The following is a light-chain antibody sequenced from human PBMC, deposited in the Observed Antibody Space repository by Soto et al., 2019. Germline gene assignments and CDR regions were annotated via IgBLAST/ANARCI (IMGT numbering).Light chain of an antibody. CDR3: QQNKKLPPVT. Sequence: EVVMTQSPATVSVSPGEGVTLSCRASQTISNDLAWYQQKPGQAPRLLIYGPSTRATGVPASFSGGGSGTDLTLSISSLQSEDFAVYYCQQNKKLPPVTFGGGTKVEI. CDR2: GPS. CDR1: QTISND. J-gene: IGKJ4*01. V-gene: IGKV3-15*01.